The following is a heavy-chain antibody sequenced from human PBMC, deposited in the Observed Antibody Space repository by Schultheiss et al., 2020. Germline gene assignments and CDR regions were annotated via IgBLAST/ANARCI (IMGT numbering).Heavy chain of an antibody. D-gene: IGHD3-10*01. Sequence: GGSLRLSCAASGFTFSSYWMSWVRQAPGKGLEWVANIKQDGSEKYYVDSVKGRFTISRDNAKNSLYLQMNSLRAEDTAVYHCARGGRVVRGVVDPWGQGTLVTVSS. J-gene: IGHJ5*02. CDR1: GFTFSSYW. CDR3: ARGGRVVRGVVDP. V-gene: IGHV3-7*01. CDR2: IKQDGSEK.